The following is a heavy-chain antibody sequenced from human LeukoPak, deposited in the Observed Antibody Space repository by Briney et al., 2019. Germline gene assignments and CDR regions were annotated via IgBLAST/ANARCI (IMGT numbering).Heavy chain of an antibody. Sequence: GGSLRLSCAASGLTFSSYGISWVRQAPGKGMEWVSAISATGGTTYYADSVKGRFTISRDSSKNTMYLQMNSLRVEDTAMYYCGRDVGPWGQGTLVTVSS. V-gene: IGHV3-23*01. J-gene: IGHJ5*02. CDR3: GRDVGP. CDR2: ISATGGTT. CDR1: GLTFSSYG.